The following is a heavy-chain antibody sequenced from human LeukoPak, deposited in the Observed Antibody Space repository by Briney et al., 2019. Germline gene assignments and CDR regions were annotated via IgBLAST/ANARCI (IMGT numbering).Heavy chain of an antibody. CDR3: ARSGYDNNWFGP. CDR2: INHSGST. D-gene: IGHD5-12*01. Sequence: SETLSLTCAVYGGSFSGYYWSWIRQPPGKGLEWIGEINHSGSTNYNPSLKSRVTISVDTSKNQFSLKLSSVTAADTAVYYCARSGYDNNWFGPWGQGTLVTVSS. J-gene: IGHJ5*02. V-gene: IGHV4-34*01. CDR1: GGSFSGYY.